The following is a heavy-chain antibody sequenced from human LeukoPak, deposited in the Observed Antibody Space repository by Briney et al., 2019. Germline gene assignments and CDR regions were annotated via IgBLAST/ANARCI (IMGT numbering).Heavy chain of an antibody. J-gene: IGHJ5*02. V-gene: IGHV1-2*02. CDR1: EYTLIDHY. CDR3: ARESATTIVYDL. D-gene: IGHD2-8*01. Sequence: ASVKVSCKASEYTLIDHYLQWVRQAPGQGFEWMGWINPNTGGTEFAQKFRDRVTMTRDTSMNSVYMELRRLTSDDTAIYYCARESATTIVYDLWGQGTLVTVSS. CDR2: INPNTGGT.